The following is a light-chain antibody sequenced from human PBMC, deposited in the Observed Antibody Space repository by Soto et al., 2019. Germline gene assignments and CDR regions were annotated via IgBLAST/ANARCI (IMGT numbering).Light chain of an antibody. CDR1: QSISNY. CDR3: QQSYGTPII. Sequence: IQMTQSPCSLSAPVGDRVTITCRASQSISNYLNWYQQKQGKAPKLLIYAASTLQSGVPSRFSGSGSGTDFTLTISSLQPEDSDTYYCQQSYGTPIIFGQGTRLDIK. J-gene: IGKJ5*01. CDR2: AAS. V-gene: IGKV1-39*01.